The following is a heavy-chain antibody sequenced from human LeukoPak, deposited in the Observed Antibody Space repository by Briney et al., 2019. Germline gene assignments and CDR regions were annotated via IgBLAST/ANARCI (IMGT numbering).Heavy chain of an antibody. D-gene: IGHD3-22*01. CDR2: INPSGGST. Sequence: ASVKVSCKASGYTFTSYYMHWVRQAPGQGLEWMGIINPSGGSTSYAQKFQGRVTMTRDMSTSTVYMELSSLRSEDTAVYYCARAPYYYDSSGAFDIWGQGTMVTVSS. J-gene: IGHJ3*02. V-gene: IGHV1-46*01. CDR3: ARAPYYYDSSGAFDI. CDR1: GYTFTSYY.